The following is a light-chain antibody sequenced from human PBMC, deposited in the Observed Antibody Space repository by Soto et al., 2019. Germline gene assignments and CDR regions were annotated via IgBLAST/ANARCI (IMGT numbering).Light chain of an antibody. Sequence: EIVLTQSPGTLSLSPGERATLSCRPSQDVSSSYLAWYQQKPGQAPRLLIYGASNRATGIPDRFSGSGSGTDFTLTISRLEPEDFAVYYCQQYGTSPQTFGQGTKV. CDR3: QQYGTSPQT. V-gene: IGKV3-20*01. J-gene: IGKJ1*01. CDR1: QDVSSSY. CDR2: GAS.